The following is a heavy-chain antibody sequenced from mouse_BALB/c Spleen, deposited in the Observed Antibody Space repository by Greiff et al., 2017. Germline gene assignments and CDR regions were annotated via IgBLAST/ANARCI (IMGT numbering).Heavy chain of an antibody. CDR3: AEGDDYDVNYFDY. CDR2: INPSNGRT. J-gene: IGHJ2*01. Sequence: QVQLQQPGAELVKPGASVKLSCKASGYTFTSYWMHWVKQRPGQGLEWIGEINPSNGRTNYNEKFKSKATLTVDKSSSTAYMQLSSLTSEDSAVYYCAEGDDYDVNYFDYWGQGTTLTVSS. V-gene: IGHV1S81*02. CDR1: GYTFTSYW. D-gene: IGHD2-4*01.